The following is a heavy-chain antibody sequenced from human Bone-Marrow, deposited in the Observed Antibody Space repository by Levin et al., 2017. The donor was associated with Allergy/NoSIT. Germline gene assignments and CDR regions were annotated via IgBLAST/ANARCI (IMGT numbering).Heavy chain of an antibody. V-gene: IGHV3-30*18. Sequence: AGGSLRLSCAASGFTFSSYGMHWVRQAPGKGLEWVAVISYDGSNKYYADSVKGRFTISRDNSKNTLYLQMNSLRAEDTAVYYCAKDNYYGSGSYYWNWFDPWGQGTLVTVSS. D-gene: IGHD3-10*01. CDR1: GFTFSSYG. J-gene: IGHJ5*02. CDR2: ISYDGSNK. CDR3: AKDNYYGSGSYYWNWFDP.